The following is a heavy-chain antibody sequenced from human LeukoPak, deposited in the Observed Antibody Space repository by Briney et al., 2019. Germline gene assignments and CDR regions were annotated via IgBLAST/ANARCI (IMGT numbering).Heavy chain of an antibody. Sequence: PSETLSLTCAVYGGSFSGYYWSWLRQPPGKGLEWIGEINHSGSTNYNPSLKSRVTISVDTSKNQFSLKLSSVTAADTAVYYCARTRITMVRGVSKLNYYGMDVWGKGTTVTVSS. CDR2: INHSGST. CDR1: GGSFSGYY. CDR3: ARTRITMVRGVSKLNYYGMDV. D-gene: IGHD3-10*01. J-gene: IGHJ6*04. V-gene: IGHV4-34*01.